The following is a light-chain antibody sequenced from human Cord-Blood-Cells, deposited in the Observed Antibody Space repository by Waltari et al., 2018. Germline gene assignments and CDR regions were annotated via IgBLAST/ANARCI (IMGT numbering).Light chain of an antibody. CDR1: SLRSYY. V-gene: IGLV3-19*01. Sequence: SSELTQDPAVSVALGQTVRITCQGDSLRSYYASWYQQKPGQAPVLVIYGKNNRPSGIPDRFPGSSSGNKASLTIPGAQAEDEADYYCNSRDSSGNHWVFGGGTKLTVL. CDR2: GKN. CDR3: NSRDSSGNHWV. J-gene: IGLJ3*02.